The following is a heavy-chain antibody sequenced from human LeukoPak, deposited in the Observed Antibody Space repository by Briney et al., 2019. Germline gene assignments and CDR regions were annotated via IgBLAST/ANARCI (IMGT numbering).Heavy chain of an antibody. Sequence: PSQTLSLTCTVSGPSISSGDYYWSWIRQPPGRGLEWIGYVYHSGTTYYNPSLKSRVSVSVDTSKNQFSLTLTSVTAADTAIYYCARSGGYYYLYYYHGMDVWGQGTTVTVSS. D-gene: IGHD3-10*01. V-gene: IGHV4-30-4*01. CDR3: ARSGGYYYLYYYHGMDV. CDR1: GPSISSGDYY. CDR2: VYHSGTT. J-gene: IGHJ6*02.